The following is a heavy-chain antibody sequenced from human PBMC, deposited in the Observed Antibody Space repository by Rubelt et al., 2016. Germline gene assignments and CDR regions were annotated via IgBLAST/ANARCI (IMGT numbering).Heavy chain of an antibody. D-gene: IGHD3-3*01. Sequence: EVQLVQSGAEVKKPGESLRISCKGSGYSFTSYWISWVRQMPGKGLEWMGRIDPSDSYANYSPSFQGHVPISADKSISTAYLQWSSLKASDTAMYYCAIYDFWSGYYLDYWGQGTLVTVSS. CDR3: AIYDFWSGYYLDY. J-gene: IGHJ4*02. CDR1: GYSFTSYW. CDR2: IDPSDSYA. V-gene: IGHV5-10-1*03.